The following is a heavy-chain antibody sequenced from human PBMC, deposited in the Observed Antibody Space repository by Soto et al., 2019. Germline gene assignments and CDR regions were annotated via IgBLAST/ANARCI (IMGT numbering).Heavy chain of an antibody. D-gene: IGHD3-10*01. CDR3: ARELLWFGELSAAFDI. CDR1: GYTFTSYG. Sequence: ASVKVSCKASGYTFTSYGISWGRQAPGQGLEWMGWISAYNGNTNYAQKLQGRVTMTTDTSTSTAYMELRSLRSDDTAVYYCARELLWFGELSAAFDIWGQGTMLTVSS. CDR2: ISAYNGNT. V-gene: IGHV1-18*01. J-gene: IGHJ3*02.